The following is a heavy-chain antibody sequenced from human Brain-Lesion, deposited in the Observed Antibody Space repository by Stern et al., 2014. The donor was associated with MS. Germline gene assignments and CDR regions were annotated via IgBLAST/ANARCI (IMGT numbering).Heavy chain of an antibody. D-gene: IGHD3-3*01. V-gene: IGHV1-2*02. CDR3: ARDQRGITIFGVVTDYYYLGMDV. CDR2: INPNTGGT. Sequence: DQLVESGAEVKKPGASVKVSCKTSGYIFTGYYIHWVRQAPGQGLKWMAWINPNTGGTKYAQKFQGRVTMSRDTSISTAYVELSSLTSDDTAVYYCARDQRGITIFGVVTDYYYLGMDVWGQGTTVTVSS. J-gene: IGHJ6*02. CDR1: GYIFTGYY.